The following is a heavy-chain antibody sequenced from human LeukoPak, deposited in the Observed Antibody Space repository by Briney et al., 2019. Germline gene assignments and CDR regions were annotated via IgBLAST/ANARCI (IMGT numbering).Heavy chain of an antibody. CDR2: VNPDGSIR. CDR3: VRDKTTVTTFDY. V-gene: IGHV3-74*01. J-gene: IGHJ4*02. D-gene: IGHD4-17*01. CDR1: GFTFNDYL. Sequence: GGALRLSRAAPGFTFNDYLMHWVRPAPGKGLVWVSRVNPDGSIRGYADSVKGRFTISRDIAKNTVYLQMSSLRAEDTAVYYRVRDKTTVTTFDYWGQGTLVTVSS.